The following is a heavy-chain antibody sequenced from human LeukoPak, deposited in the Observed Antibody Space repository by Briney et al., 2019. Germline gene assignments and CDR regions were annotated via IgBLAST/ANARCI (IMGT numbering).Heavy chain of an antibody. D-gene: IGHD3-22*01. Sequence: PGGSLRLSCVACGFTFSDYYMNWIRQAPGRGLEWVSYISGSGSDLYYADSVKGRFTISRDNAKNSPYLQMNSLRAEDTAVYYCARSIGSYYTMDVWGQGTTVTVSS. CDR2: ISGSGSDL. J-gene: IGHJ6*02. CDR3: ARSIGSYYTMDV. V-gene: IGHV3-11*01. CDR1: GFTFSDYY.